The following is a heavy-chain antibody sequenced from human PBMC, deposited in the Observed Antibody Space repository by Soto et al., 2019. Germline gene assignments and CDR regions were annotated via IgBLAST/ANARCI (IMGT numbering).Heavy chain of an antibody. CDR2: IYPGDSDT. J-gene: IGHJ4*02. CDR3: ARGITGISHPYHFDY. CDR1: GYNFRNFW. Sequence: LGESLKISCKGSGYNFRNFWIGWVRQMPGKGLEWMGIIYPGDSDTRYSPSFRGQVTISADTSISTAFLQWSSLEASDTAMYYCARGITGISHPYHFDYWGQGTLVTVSS. D-gene: IGHD1-20*01. V-gene: IGHV5-51*01.